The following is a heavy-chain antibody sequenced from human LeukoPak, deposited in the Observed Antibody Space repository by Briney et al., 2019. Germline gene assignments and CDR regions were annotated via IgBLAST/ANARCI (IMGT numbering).Heavy chain of an antibody. CDR1: GFTFSSYS. CDR3: AKDLSRKAVAQRGD. CDR2: INSGNSYQ. J-gene: IGHJ4*02. Sequence: GGSLRLSCAASGFTFSSYSMNWVRQAPGKGLEWVSLINSGNSYQHYADSVKGRFTISRDNSNNTLYLQMNSLRAEDTAVYYCAKDLSRKAVAQRGDWGQGTLVTVSS. D-gene: IGHD2-15*01. V-gene: IGHV3-21*01.